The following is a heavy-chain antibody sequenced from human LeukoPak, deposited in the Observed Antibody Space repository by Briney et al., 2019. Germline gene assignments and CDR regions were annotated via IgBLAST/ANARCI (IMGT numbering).Heavy chain of an antibody. CDR1: GGTSSSYA. V-gene: IGHV1-69*05. D-gene: IGHD4-17*01. J-gene: IGHJ1*01. CDR2: IIPIFGTA. Sequence: SVKVSCKASGGTSSSYAISWVRQAPGQGLEWMGRIIPIFGTANYAQKFQGRVTITTDESTSTAYMELSSLRSEDTAVYYCARVSTVTTFEYFQHWGQGTLVTVSS. CDR3: ARVSTVTTFEYFQH.